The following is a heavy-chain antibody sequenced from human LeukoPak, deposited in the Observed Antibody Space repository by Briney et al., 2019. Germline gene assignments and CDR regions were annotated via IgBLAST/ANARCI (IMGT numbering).Heavy chain of an antibody. CDR2: ISAYNGNT. J-gene: IGHJ4*02. D-gene: IGHD3-22*01. Sequence: GASVKVSCKASGYTFTSYGISWVRQAPGQGLERMGWISAYNGNTNYAQKLQGRVTMTTDTSTSTAYMELRSLRSDDTAVYYCARALVYYYDSSGYYYWGQGTLVTVSS. CDR3: ARALVYYYDSSGYYY. V-gene: IGHV1-18*01. CDR1: GYTFTSYG.